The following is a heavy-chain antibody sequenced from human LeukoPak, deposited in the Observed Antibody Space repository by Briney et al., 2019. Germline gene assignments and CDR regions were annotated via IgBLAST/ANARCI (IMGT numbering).Heavy chain of an antibody. V-gene: IGHV4-59*02. CDR3: ARDPSALAGFFDY. CDR2: VFYTGST. CDR1: GASVSPYY. D-gene: IGHD6-19*01. J-gene: IGHJ4*02. Sequence: SETLSLTCTVSGASVSPYYWSWIRQPPGKGLEWIGYVFYTGSTTYNPSLKSRLTISVDTSKNQFSLRLSSVTAADTAIYYCARDPSALAGFFDYWGQGTLVTVSS.